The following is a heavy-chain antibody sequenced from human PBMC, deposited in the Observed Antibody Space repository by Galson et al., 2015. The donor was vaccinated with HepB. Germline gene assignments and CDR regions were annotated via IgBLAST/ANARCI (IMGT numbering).Heavy chain of an antibody. CDR1: GFIFSNFG. CDR2: ISHDGSDE. Sequence: SLRLSCATSGFIFSNFGLHWVRQAPGKGLEWVALISHDGSDEYYADSVKGRFTISRDNSKNTLYLQLNSLRVDDTAVYYCAKEGSMFSYCCGMDVWGQGITVTVSS. D-gene: IGHD2-15*01. CDR3: AKEGSMFSYCCGMDV. J-gene: IGHJ6*02. V-gene: IGHV3-30*18.